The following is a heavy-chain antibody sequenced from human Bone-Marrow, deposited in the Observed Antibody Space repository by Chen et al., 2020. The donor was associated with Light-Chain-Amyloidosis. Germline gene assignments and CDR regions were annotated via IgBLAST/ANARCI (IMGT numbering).Heavy chain of an antibody. CDR1: GFTFSSYG. D-gene: IGHD6-13*01. CDR3: ARDGWLESAAGYYFDY. V-gene: IGHV3-33*01. Sequence: QVQLVESGGGVVQPGRSLRLPCAASGFTFSSYGMHWVRQAPGKGLEWVAVIWYDGSNKYYADSVKGRFTISRDNSKNTLYLQMNSLRAEDTAVYYCARDGWLESAAGYYFDYWGQGTLVTVSS. CDR2: IWYDGSNK. J-gene: IGHJ4*02.